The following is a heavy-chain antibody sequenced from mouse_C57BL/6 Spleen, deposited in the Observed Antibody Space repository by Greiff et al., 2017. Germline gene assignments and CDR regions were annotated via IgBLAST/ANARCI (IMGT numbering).Heavy chain of an antibody. D-gene: IGHD4-1*01. J-gene: IGHJ3*01. CDR3: ARAGTLAWFAY. Sequence: QVQLQQPGAELVRPGSSVKLSCKASGYTFTSYWMDWVKQRPGQGLEWIGNIYPSDSETHYNQKFKDKATLTVDKSSRTAYMQLISLTSEDSAVYYCARAGTLAWFAYWGQGTLVTVSA. V-gene: IGHV1-61*01. CDR2: IYPSDSET. CDR1: GYTFTSYW.